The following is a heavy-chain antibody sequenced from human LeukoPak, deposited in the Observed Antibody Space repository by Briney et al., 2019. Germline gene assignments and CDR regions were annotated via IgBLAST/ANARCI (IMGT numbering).Heavy chain of an antibody. CDR1: GFTFSTYS. CDR3: TTGWFGDPETPYYFDY. D-gene: IGHD3-10*01. Sequence: GGSLRLSCAASGFTFSTYSMNWVRQAPGKGLEWVGRIKSKTDGGTTDYAAPVKGRFTISRDDSKNTLYLQMNSLKTEDTAVYYCTTGWFGDPETPYYFDYWGQGTLVTVSS. J-gene: IGHJ4*02. V-gene: IGHV3-15*01. CDR2: IKSKTDGGTT.